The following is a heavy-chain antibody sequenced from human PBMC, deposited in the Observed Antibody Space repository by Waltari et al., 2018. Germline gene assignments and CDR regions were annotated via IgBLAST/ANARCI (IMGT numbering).Heavy chain of an antibody. CDR1: GGTFSSYA. J-gene: IGHJ4*02. CDR2: IHLIFGTA. V-gene: IGHV1-69*12. D-gene: IGHD5-12*01. Sequence: QVQLVQSGAEVKKPGSSVKVSCKASGGTFSSYAISWVRQAPGQGLEWMGGIHLIFGTANYGQQVQGRVTITADESTSTAYMELSSLISEDTAVYYCARDRNPPVWGRDGYNQGPFDYWGQGTLVTVSS. CDR3: ARDRNPPVWGRDGYNQGPFDY.